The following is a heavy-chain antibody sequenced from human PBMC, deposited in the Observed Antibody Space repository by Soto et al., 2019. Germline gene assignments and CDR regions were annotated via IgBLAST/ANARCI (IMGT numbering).Heavy chain of an antibody. V-gene: IGHV3-49*04. Sequence: EVQLVESGGGLVQPGRSLRLSCTASGFTFGDYAMSWVRQAPGKGLEWVGFIRSKAYGGTTEYAASVKGRFTISRDDSKSIAYLQMNSLKTEDTAVYYCTSSQTYYYDSSGYYSTYYFDYWGQGTLVTVSS. D-gene: IGHD3-22*01. J-gene: IGHJ4*02. CDR1: GFTFGDYA. CDR3: TSSQTYYYDSSGYYSTYYFDY. CDR2: IRSKAYGGTT.